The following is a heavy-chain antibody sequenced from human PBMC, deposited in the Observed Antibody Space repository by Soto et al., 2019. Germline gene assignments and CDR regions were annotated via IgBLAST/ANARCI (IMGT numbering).Heavy chain of an antibody. CDR3: ARDPVGVTHFDY. D-gene: IGHD1-26*01. V-gene: IGHV4-30-2*01. Sequence: PSETLSLTCAVSGGSISSGGYSWSWIRQPPGKGLEWIGYIYHSGSTYYNPSLKSRVTISVDRSKNQFSLKLSSVTAADTAIYYCARDPVGVTHFDYWGQGAPVTVFS. CDR1: GGSISSGGYS. J-gene: IGHJ4*02. CDR2: IYHSGST.